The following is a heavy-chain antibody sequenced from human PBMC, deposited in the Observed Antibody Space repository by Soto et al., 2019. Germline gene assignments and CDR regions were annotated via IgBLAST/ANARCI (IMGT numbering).Heavy chain of an antibody. CDR3: AREVGAMAAAGVGGY. D-gene: IGHD6-25*01. CDR1: GFTFSTYA. V-gene: IGHV3-30-3*01. J-gene: IGHJ4*02. Sequence: QEQLVESGRGVVQPGRSLRLSCAASGFTFSTYAMHWVRQAPGKGLEWVAIMSYDGSAKFYADSVKGRFTISRDNSRSILYLQMNSLRVEDTAMYYCAREVGAMAAAGVGGYWGQGTLVTVSS. CDR2: MSYDGSAK.